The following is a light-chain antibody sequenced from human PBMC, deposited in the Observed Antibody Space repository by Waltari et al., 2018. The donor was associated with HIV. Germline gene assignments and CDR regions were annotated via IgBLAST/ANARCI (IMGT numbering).Light chain of an antibody. CDR2: RNN. CDR1: SNNVGNQG. CDR3: SAWDSSLSAWV. J-gene: IGLJ3*02. V-gene: IGLV10-54*01. Sequence: QAGLTQQPSVSKGLGQTATLTATGNSNNVGNQGANWRKQHQGHPPKLLSYRNNDRPSGISERLSASRSGNTASLTITGLQPEDEADYYCSAWDSSLSAWVFGGGTKLTVL.